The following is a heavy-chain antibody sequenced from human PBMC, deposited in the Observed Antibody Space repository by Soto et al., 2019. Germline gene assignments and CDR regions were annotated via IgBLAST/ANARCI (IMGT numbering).Heavy chain of an antibody. CDR1: GYNFTSYY. J-gene: IGHJ4*02. CDR3: ARDLTGGPTYYDFWSGYSPVDY. Sequence: ASVKVSCKASGYNFTSYYMHRGRQAPGQRAGWMGIIDPSGGSTSYAQKFQGRVSMTRDTSTSTVYMDLSSLRSEDTAVYYCARDLTGGPTYYDFWSGYSPVDYWGLGTLVTVSS. D-gene: IGHD3-3*01. V-gene: IGHV1-46*03. CDR2: IDPSGGST.